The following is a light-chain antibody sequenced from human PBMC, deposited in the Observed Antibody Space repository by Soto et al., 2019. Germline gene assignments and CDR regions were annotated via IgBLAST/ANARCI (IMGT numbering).Light chain of an antibody. CDR1: QSISSW. CDR2: KAS. V-gene: IGKV1-5*03. Sequence: DIQMTQSPSTLSASVGDRVTITCRASQSISSWLAWYQQKPGKAPKLLIYKASSLESGVPSRLSGGGSGTEFTLTISSLQPDDFATYYCQQYNSYSPYTFGQGTKLDIK. CDR3: QQYNSYSPYT. J-gene: IGKJ2*01.